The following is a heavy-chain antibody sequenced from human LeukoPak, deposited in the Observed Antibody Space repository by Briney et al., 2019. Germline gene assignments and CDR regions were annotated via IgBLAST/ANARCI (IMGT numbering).Heavy chain of an antibody. V-gene: IGHV1-69*04. J-gene: IGHJ4*02. Sequence: RRASVKVSCKASGGTFSSYAISWVRQAPGQGLEWVGRIIPILGIANYAQKFQGRVTITADKSTSTAYMKLSSLRSEDTAVYYCARDRGDYYDSSGYLDYWGQGTLVTVSS. CDR2: IIPILGIA. CDR3: ARDRGDYYDSSGYLDY. D-gene: IGHD3-22*01. CDR1: GGTFSSYA.